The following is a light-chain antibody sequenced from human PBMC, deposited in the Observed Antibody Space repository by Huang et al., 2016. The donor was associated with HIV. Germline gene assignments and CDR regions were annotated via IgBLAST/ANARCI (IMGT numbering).Light chain of an antibody. CDR2: DTS. CDR1: QSVNNY. CDR3: QQRGNWPLT. V-gene: IGKV3-11*01. J-gene: IGKJ1*01. Sequence: EIALIQSPATLSLSPGERATLSCRASQSVNNYLGWYQQKPGQAPRLLIYDTSNRATGIPARFSGSGSGTDCTLTISSLEPEDSAVYFCQQRGNWPLTFGQGTKVEIK.